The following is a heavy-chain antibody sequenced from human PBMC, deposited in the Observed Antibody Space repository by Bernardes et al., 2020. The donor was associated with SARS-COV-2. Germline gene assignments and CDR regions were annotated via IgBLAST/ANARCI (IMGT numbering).Heavy chain of an antibody. J-gene: IGHJ1*01. CDR1: GYSFSRNY. CDR2: ISPNSGGT. CDR3: AKVILEGSGSLYYLAEYFDH. D-gene: IGHD3-10*01. V-gene: IGHV1-2*06. Sequence: ASVKVSCKTSGYSFSRNYIFWVRQAPGQGLEWMGRISPNSGGTDYAQKFEGRFTISRDDSKNTLYLQMNSLRAEDTAVYYCAKVILEGSGSLYYLAEYFDHWGQGTLVTISS.